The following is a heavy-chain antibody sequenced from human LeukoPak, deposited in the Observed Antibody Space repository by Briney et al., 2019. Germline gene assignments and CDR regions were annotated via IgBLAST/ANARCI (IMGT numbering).Heavy chain of an antibody. J-gene: IGHJ4*02. CDR3: AREGPPGAGTSLDY. D-gene: IGHD6-19*01. CDR2: INPSGGGT. V-gene: IGHV1-46*01. CDR1: GYTSTTYY. Sequence: ASVKVSCKASGYTSTTYYIHWVRQAPGQGLEWMGIINPSGGGTTYAQNFQGRVTMTRDTSTSTVYMALSSLGSVDTAVYYCAREGPPGAGTSLDYWGQGTLVTVSS.